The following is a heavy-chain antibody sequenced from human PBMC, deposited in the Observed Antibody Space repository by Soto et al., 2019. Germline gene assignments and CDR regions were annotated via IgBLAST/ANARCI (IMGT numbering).Heavy chain of an antibody. CDR2: IYYSGST. D-gene: IGHD3-9*01. V-gene: IGHV4-59*01. J-gene: IGHJ6*03. CDR1: GGSISSYY. Sequence: SETLSLTCTVSGGSISSYYWSWIRQPPGKGLEWIGYIYYSGSTNYNPSLKSRVTMSVDTSKNQFSLKLSSVTAADTAVYYCARENYDILTGYSKEYYYYYMDVWGKGTTVTVSS. CDR3: ARENYDILTGYSKEYYYYYMDV.